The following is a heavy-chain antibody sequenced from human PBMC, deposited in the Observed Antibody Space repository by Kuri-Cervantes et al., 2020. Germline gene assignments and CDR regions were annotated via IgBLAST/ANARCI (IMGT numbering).Heavy chain of an antibody. CDR3: ARVEQWLPDY. Sequence: GESLKISCTASGFTFSSYAMSWVRQAPGKGLEWVSAISGSGGSTYYADSVKGRFTISRDNSKNTLYLQMNSLRAEDTAVYYCARVEQWLPDYWGQGTLVTVSS. D-gene: IGHD6-19*01. J-gene: IGHJ4*02. CDR2: ISGSGGST. CDR1: GFTFSSYA. V-gene: IGHV3-23*01.